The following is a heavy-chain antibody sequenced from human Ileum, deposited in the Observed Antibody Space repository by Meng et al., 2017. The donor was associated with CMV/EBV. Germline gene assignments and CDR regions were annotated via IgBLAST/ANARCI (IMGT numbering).Heavy chain of an antibody. Sequence: GESLKISCAASGFTFSVYWIHWVRQAPGKGLVWGSHINPDGTYTNYADSVKGRFTVSRDNAKNTIYLQMNSLRAEDTAVYYCARNLADWGQGTLVTVSS. CDR3: ARNLAD. CDR1: GFTFSVYW. J-gene: IGHJ4*02. V-gene: IGHV3-74*01. CDR2: INPDGTYT.